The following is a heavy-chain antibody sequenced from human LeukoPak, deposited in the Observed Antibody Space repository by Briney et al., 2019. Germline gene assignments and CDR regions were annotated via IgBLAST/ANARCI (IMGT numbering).Heavy chain of an antibody. J-gene: IGHJ5*02. D-gene: IGHD3-22*01. CDR2: INHSGST. CDR1: GGSFSGYY. V-gene: IGHV4-34*01. Sequence: SETLSLTCAVYGGSFSGYYWSWIRQPPGKGLEWIGEINHSGSTNYNPSLKSRVTISVDTSKNQFSLKLSSVTAADTAVYYCARGVPGSSGYYFNWFDPWGQGTLVTVSS. CDR3: ARGVPGSSGYYFNWFDP.